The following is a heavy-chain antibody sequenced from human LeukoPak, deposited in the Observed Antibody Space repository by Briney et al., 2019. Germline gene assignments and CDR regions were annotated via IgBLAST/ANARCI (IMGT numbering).Heavy chain of an antibody. V-gene: IGHV4-39*01. D-gene: IGHD3-22*01. CDR2: IYSSGST. J-gene: IGHJ4*01. CDR3: ARLYYSDSAFDY. CDR1: GGAIISSSCY. Sequence: SETLSLTCTVSGGAIISSSCYWVWIRQPPGRGLEWIGSIYSSGSTYYNPSVNSRATISVDTSKKELSLELSSVTAADTSMYYCARLYYSDSAFDYWGQGTLVTVSS.